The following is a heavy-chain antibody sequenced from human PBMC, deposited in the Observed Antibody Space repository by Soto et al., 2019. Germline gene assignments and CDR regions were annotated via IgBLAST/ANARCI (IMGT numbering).Heavy chain of an antibody. CDR3: ARGYGSGSYFFLDY. J-gene: IGHJ4*02. V-gene: IGHV4-59*08. CDR1: GGSISSYY. D-gene: IGHD3-10*01. Sequence: RSLTCSVSGGSISSYYWSWIRQPRGKGLEWIGYIYYSGSTNYNPSLKSRVTISVDTTKNQFSLKLSSVTAADTAVYYCARGYGSGSYFFLDYWGKGTLFTVSS. CDR2: IYYSGST.